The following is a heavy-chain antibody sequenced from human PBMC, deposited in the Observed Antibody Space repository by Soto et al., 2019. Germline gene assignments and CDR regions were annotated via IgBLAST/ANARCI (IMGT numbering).Heavy chain of an antibody. J-gene: IGHJ5*02. Sequence: QVQLVQSGAEVKKPGASVKVSCKASGYTFTSYGISWVRQAPGQGLEWMGWIRAYNGNTNYAQKPRGRVTMTTDTSTSTAYMELRSPRSDDRAVYYCARAYGFGELFDPWGQGTLVTVSS. V-gene: IGHV1-18*01. CDR1: GYTFTSYG. D-gene: IGHD3-10*01. CDR2: IRAYNGNT. CDR3: ARAYGFGELFDP.